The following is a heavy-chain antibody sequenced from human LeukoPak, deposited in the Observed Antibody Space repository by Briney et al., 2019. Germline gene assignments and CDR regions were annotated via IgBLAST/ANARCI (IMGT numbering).Heavy chain of an antibody. J-gene: IGHJ4*02. Sequence: GGSLRLSCAASGFTFSSYAMHWVRQAPGKGLEWVAVISYDGSNKYYADSVKGRFTISRDNSKNTLYLQMNSLRAEDTAVYYCAGAGTPGYFDYWGQGTLVTVSS. CDR2: ISYDGSNK. CDR1: GFTFSSYA. CDR3: AGAGTPGYFDY. V-gene: IGHV3-30-3*01. D-gene: IGHD6-13*01.